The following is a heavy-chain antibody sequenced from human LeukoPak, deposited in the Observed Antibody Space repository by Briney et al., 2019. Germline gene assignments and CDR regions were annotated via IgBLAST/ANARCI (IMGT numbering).Heavy chain of an antibody. CDR1: GFTFIDYY. CDR3: ARDPTPYYDILTGYHYYYYGMDV. V-gene: IGHV3-11*01. Sequence: PGGSLRLSCAASGFTFIDYYMSWIRQAPGKGLEWVSYISSSGSTIYYADSVKGRFTISRDNAKNSLYLQMNSLRAEDTAVYYCARDPTPYYDILTGYHYYYYGMDVWGQGTTVTVSS. J-gene: IGHJ6*02. D-gene: IGHD3-9*01. CDR2: ISSSGSTI.